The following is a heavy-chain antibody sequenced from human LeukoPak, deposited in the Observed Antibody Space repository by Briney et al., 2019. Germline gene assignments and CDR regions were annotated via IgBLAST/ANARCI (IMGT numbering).Heavy chain of an antibody. Sequence: GGSLRLSCAASGFTFSNYAMSWVRQAPGKGREWVSTISGDGGSAYYAVSVKGRFTISRDNSKNTLYLQMNSLRAEDTAVYYAVMGYFFDYWGQGTLVTVSS. V-gene: IGHV3-23*01. CDR2: ISGDGGSA. J-gene: IGHJ4*02. D-gene: IGHD2-8*01. CDR3: VMGYFFDY. CDR1: GFTFSNYA.